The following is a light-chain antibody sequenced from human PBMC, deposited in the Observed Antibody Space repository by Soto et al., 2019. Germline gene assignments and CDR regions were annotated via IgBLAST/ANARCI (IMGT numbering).Light chain of an antibody. J-gene: IGKJ2*02. V-gene: IGKV1-5*03. Sequence: DIQMTQSPSTLYASVGDRVTITCRASQSISSWLAWYQQKPGKAPKLLIYKASSLESGVPSRFSGSGSGTEFTLTISSLQPDDFATYYCQQYGTFGQGTKLEIK. CDR3: QQYGT. CDR2: KAS. CDR1: QSISSW.